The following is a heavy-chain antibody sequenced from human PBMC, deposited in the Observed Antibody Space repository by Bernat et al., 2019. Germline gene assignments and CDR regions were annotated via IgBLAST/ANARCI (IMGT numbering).Heavy chain of an antibody. CDR2: ISYDGSNK. CDR3: TRYDFWSGSLSRFYGMYV. Sequence: QVQLVESGGGVVQPGRSLRLSCAASGFTFSSYAMHWVRQAPGKGLEWVAVISYDGSNKYYADSVKGRFTISRDNSKNTLYLQMNSLKTEDTAVYYCTRYDFWSGSLSRFYGMYVWGQGTTVTVSS. V-gene: IGHV3-30-3*01. D-gene: IGHD3-3*01. CDR1: GFTFSSYA. J-gene: IGHJ6*02.